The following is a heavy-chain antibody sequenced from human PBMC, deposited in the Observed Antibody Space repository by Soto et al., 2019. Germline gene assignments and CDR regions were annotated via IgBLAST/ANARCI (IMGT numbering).Heavy chain of an antibody. CDR1: GFTFSSYA. CDR3: AKVRSEIVVVPAAVFDY. J-gene: IGHJ4*02. D-gene: IGHD2-2*01. CDR2: ISGSGGST. V-gene: IGHV3-23*01. Sequence: GGSLRLSCAASGFTFSSYAMSWVRQAPGKGLEWVSAISGSGGSTYYADSVKGRFTISRDNSKNTLYLQMNSLRAEDTAVDYCAKVRSEIVVVPAAVFDYWGQGTLVTVSS.